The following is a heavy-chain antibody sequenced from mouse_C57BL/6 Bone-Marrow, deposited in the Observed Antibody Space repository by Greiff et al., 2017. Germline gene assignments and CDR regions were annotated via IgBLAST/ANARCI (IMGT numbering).Heavy chain of an antibody. V-gene: IGHV6-6*01. D-gene: IGHD2-3*01. CDR1: GFPFSDAW. CDR3: TLYDNLYAMDY. CDR2: IRNKANNHAS. Sequence: DVKLQESGGGLVQPGGSMKLSCAASGFPFSDAWMDWVRQSPEKGLEWVAEIRNKANNHASYYAVSVQGRFTISRDDSKRSVYLKMNNLRAEDTGIYYCTLYDNLYAMDYWGQGTSVTVSS. J-gene: IGHJ4*01.